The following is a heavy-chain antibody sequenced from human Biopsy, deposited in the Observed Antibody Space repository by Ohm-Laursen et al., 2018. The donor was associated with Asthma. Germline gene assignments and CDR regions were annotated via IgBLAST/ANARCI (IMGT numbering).Heavy chain of an antibody. CDR3: AREGIAVAHFDY. CDR2: ISYDGSNK. D-gene: IGHD6-19*01. J-gene: IGHJ4*02. Sequence: SLRLSCAASGFTFSSYGMHWVRQAPGKGLEWVAVISYDGSNKYYADSVKGRFTISRDNSKNTLYLQMNSPRAEDTAVYYCAREGIAVAHFDYWGQGTLVTVSS. V-gene: IGHV3-30*19. CDR1: GFTFSSYG.